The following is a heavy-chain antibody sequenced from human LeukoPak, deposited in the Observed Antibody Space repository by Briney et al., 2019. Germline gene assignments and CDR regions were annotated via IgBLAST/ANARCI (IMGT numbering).Heavy chain of an antibody. CDR1: GYTFTSYG. J-gene: IGHJ6*03. D-gene: IGHD4-17*01. V-gene: IGHV1-18*01. CDR2: ISAYNGNT. Sequence: ASVKVSCKASGYTFTSYGISWVRQAPGQGLEWMGWISAYNGNTNYAQKLQGRVTMTTDTSTSTAYMELRSLRSDGTAVYYCARGTDYGDYGGTWFYYYYMDVWGEGTTVTVSS. CDR3: ARGTDYGDYGGTWFYYYYMDV.